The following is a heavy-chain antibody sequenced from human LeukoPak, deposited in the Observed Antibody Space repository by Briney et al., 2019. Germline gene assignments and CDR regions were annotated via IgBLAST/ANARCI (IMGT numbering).Heavy chain of an antibody. CDR2: INHSGST. CDR1: GGSFSGYY. CDR3: ARDYRYCSGGSCYTRPSYYYYYMDV. J-gene: IGHJ6*03. V-gene: IGHV4-34*01. D-gene: IGHD2-15*01. Sequence: SETLSLTCAVYGGSFSGYYWSWIRQPPGKGLEWIGEINHSGSTNYNPSLKSQVTISVDTSKNQFSLKLSSVTAADTAVYYCARDYRYCSGGSCYTRPSYYYYYMDVWGKGTTVTVSS.